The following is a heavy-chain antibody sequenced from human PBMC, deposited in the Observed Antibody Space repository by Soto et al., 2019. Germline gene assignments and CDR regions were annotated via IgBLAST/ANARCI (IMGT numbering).Heavy chain of an antibody. D-gene: IGHD6-19*01. CDR3: AGHSWAAVAGSY. CDR2: ISYSGST. Sequence: PSETLSLTCTLAPVSISDYYWSWIRQPPGKGLERIGYISYSGSTNYNPSLKSRVTISADTSKNQFSLKLSSVTAADTAMYSCAGHSWAAVAGSYWGRGTLVTVYS. V-gene: IGHV4-59*01. CDR1: PVSISDYY. J-gene: IGHJ4*02.